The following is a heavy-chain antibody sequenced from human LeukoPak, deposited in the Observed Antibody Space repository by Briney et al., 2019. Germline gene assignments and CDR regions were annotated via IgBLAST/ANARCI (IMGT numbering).Heavy chain of an antibody. D-gene: IGHD2-2*01. CDR2: ISFYNGNT. V-gene: IGHV1-18*01. CDR1: GYSVTTYG. Sequence: ASVKVSCKASGYSVTTYGIAWVRQASGRGLEWMGWISFYNGNTNYAQKLQGRVTMTTDTSTSTAYMELRSLRSDDTAVYYCARDGRRYCSSTSCYPFDYWGQGTLVTVSS. CDR3: ARDGRRYCSSTSCYPFDY. J-gene: IGHJ4*02.